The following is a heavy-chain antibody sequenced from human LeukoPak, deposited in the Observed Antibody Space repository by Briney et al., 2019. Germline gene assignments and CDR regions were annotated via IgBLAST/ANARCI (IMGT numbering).Heavy chain of an antibody. D-gene: IGHD2-2*01. CDR2: ISYDGSNK. CDR3: AKDQLLRTYYFDY. CDR1: GFTFSSYS. Sequence: TGGSLRLSCAASGFTFSSYSMNWVRQAPGKGLEWVAVISYDGSNKYYADSVKGRFTISRDNSKNTLYLQMNSLRAEDTAVYYCAKDQLLRTYYFDYWGQGTLVTVSS. V-gene: IGHV3-30*18. J-gene: IGHJ4*02.